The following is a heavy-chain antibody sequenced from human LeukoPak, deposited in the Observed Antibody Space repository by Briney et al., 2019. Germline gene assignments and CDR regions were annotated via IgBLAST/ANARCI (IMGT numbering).Heavy chain of an antibody. J-gene: IGHJ6*02. CDR3: AKVGYSGYVDYYYYGMDV. Sequence: GGSLRLSYAASRFTFSTYGMHWVRQVPGKGLEWVAVISYDGNNKHYADSVKGRFTISRDNSKNTLYLQMNSLRAEDTAVYYCAKVGYSGYVDYYYYGMDVWGQGTTVTVSS. V-gene: IGHV3-30*18. D-gene: IGHD5-12*01. CDR2: ISYDGNNK. CDR1: RFTFSTYG.